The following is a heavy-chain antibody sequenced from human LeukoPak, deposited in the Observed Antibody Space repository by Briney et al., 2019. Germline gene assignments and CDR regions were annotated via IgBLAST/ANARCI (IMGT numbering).Heavy chain of an antibody. Sequence: SETLSLTCTVSGGSISRYYWSRIRQPAGKGLEWIGSIYYSGSTYYNPSLKSRVTISVDTSKNQFSLKLSSVTAADTAVYYCARVSDSSSSDYWGQGTLVTVSS. CDR2: IYYSGST. D-gene: IGHD6-13*01. CDR1: GGSISRYY. CDR3: ARVSDSSSSDY. J-gene: IGHJ4*02. V-gene: IGHV4-4*07.